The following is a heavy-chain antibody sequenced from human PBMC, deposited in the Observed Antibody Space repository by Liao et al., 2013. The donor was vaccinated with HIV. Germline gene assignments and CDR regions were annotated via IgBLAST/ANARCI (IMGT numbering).Heavy chain of an antibody. Sequence: QVQLQQWGAGLLKPSETLSLTCAVYGGSFSGYYWSWIRQPPGKGLEWIGEINHSGSTNYNPSLKSRGTISVDTSKNQFSLRLSSVTAADTALYYCARDIRIAAPGEPDAFDIWGQGTMVTVSS. V-gene: IGHV4-34*01. CDR3: ARDIRIAAPGEPDAFDI. D-gene: IGHD7-27*01. CDR2: INHSGST. CDR1: GGSFSGYY. J-gene: IGHJ3*02.